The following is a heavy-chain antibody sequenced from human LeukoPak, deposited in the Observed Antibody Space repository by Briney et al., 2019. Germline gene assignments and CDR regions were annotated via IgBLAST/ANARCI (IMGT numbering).Heavy chain of an antibody. CDR3: AKARYDSSGYYLDY. V-gene: IGHV3-23*01. D-gene: IGHD3-22*01. Sequence: PGGSLRLSCAASGFTFSSYAMSWVRQAPGKGLEWVSAISGSGGRTYYADSVEGRFTISRDNSKNTLYLQMSSLRAEDTAVYYCAKARYDSSGYYLDYWGQGTLVTVSS. J-gene: IGHJ4*02. CDR1: GFTFSSYA. CDR2: ISGSGGRT.